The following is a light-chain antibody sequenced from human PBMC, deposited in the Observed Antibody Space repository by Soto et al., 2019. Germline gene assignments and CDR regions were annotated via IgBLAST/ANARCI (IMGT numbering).Light chain of an antibody. CDR2: KAS. CDR1: ESISRW. J-gene: IGKJ1*01. CDR3: QQYNSYSTWN. Sequence: DIQMTQSPPTLSASVGDRVTITCRACESISRWLAWYQQKPGKAPKLLIYKASNLESGVPSRFSGSGSGTEFTLTISNLQPDDFATYYCQQYNSYSTWNFGQGTQVEIK. V-gene: IGKV1-5*03.